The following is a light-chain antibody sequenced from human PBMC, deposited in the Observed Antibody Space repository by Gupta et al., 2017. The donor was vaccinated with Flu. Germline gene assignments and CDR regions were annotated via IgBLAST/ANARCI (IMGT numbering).Light chain of an antibody. CDR3: NSRDSSGNHLVV. CDR2: GKN. Sequence: SSELTQDPAVSVALGQTVRITCQGDSLRSYYASWYQQKPGQAPVLVIYGKNNRPSGIPDRFSGSSSGNTASSTITGAQAEDEADYYCNSRDSSGNHLVVFGGGTKLTVL. CDR1: SLRSYY. V-gene: IGLV3-19*01. J-gene: IGLJ2*01.